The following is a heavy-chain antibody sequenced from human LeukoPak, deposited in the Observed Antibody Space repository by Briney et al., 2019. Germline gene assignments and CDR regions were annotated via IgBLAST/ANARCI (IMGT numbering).Heavy chain of an antibody. CDR2: IYHSGST. J-gene: IGHJ4*02. Sequence: KPSETLSLTCAVSGGSISSGGYSWSWIRQPPGKGLEWIGYIYHSGSTYYNPSLKSRVTISVDRSKNQFSLRLYSLTAADTAVYYCARVSGTNVLTGYWNYFDDWGQGTLVTVSS. V-gene: IGHV4-30-2*01. D-gene: IGHD3-9*01. CDR1: GGSISSGGYS. CDR3: ARVSGTNVLTGYWNYFDD.